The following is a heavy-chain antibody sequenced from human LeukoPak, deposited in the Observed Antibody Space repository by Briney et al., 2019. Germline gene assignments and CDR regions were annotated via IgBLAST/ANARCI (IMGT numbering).Heavy chain of an antibody. D-gene: IGHD3-16*02. CDR3: AREIGYYDYVWGSYRSNYYFDY. CDR1: GGSISSYY. Sequence: SETLSLTCTVSGGSISSYYWSWIRQPAGKGLEWIGRIYTSGSTNYNPSLKSRVTMSVDTSKNQFSLKLSSVTAADTAVYYCAREIGYYDYVWGSYRSNYYFDYWGQGTLVTVSS. V-gene: IGHV4-4*07. CDR2: IYTSGST. J-gene: IGHJ4*02.